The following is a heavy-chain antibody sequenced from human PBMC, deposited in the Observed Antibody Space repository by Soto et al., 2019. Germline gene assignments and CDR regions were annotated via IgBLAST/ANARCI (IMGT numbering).Heavy chain of an antibody. D-gene: IGHD3-22*01. CDR3: AIDPYYDSSGYPF. J-gene: IGHJ4*02. CDR1: GGTFSIYT. Sequence: QVQLVQSGAEVKKPGSSVKVSCKASGGTFSIYTISWVRQAPGQGLEWMGRIIPILGIANYAQKFQGIVTITADKSAITACMEMSSLRTEATAVYYFAIDPYYDSSGYPFWGQGTLVTV. CDR2: IIPILGIA. V-gene: IGHV1-69*08.